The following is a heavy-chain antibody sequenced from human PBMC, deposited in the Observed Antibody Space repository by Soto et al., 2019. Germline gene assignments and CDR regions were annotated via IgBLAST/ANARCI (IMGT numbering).Heavy chain of an antibody. V-gene: IGHV3-21*01. CDR1: GFTFSSYS. CDR3: ARATTVTLRNDAFDI. CDR2: ISSSSSYI. Sequence: GGSLRLSCAASGFTFSSYSMNWVRQAPGQGLEWVSSISSSSSYIYYADSVKGRFTISRDNAKNSLYLQMNSLRAEDTAVYYCARATTVTLRNDAFDIWGQGTMVTVSS. J-gene: IGHJ3*02. D-gene: IGHD4-17*01.